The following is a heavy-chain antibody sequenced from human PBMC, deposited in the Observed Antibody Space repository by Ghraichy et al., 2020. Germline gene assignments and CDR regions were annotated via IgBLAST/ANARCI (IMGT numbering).Heavy chain of an antibody. Sequence: ASVKVSCKASGYTFIIYGISWVRQAPGQGLEWVGWISGYNGNTDYAQNLQGRVTMTRDTSTSTGYMELRSLRSDDTAVYYCARGYYDSSGYGRDPFYIWGQGTMVTVSS. CDR3: ARGYYDSSGYGRDPFYI. CDR2: ISGYNGNT. V-gene: IGHV1-18*04. D-gene: IGHD3-22*01. CDR1: GYTFIIYG. J-gene: IGHJ3*02.